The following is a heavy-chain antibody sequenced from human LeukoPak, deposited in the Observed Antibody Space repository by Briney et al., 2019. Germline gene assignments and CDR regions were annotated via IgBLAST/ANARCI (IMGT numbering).Heavy chain of an antibody. J-gene: IGHJ4*02. CDR1: GFTFSSHA. D-gene: IGHD6-13*01. CDR2: IIGCGASI. V-gene: IGHV3-23*01. CDR3: AKSSSWYRLGY. Sequence: GGSLRLSCAASGFTFSSHALSWVRQAPGKGLEWVSIIIGCGASIYHADSVKGRFTISRDNSKNTLYLQMNSLRVDDTAIYYCAKSSSWYRLGYWGQGTLVTVSA.